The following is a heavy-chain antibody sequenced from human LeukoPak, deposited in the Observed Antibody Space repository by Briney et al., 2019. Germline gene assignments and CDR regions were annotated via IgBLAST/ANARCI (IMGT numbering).Heavy chain of an antibody. CDR3: ARDRLYDSSGYYSN. V-gene: IGHV4-4*07. CDR2: TYTSGST. CDR1: GGSISSYY. D-gene: IGHD3-22*01. J-gene: IGHJ4*02. Sequence: PSETLSLTCTVSGGSISSYYWSWIRQPAGKGLEWIGRTYTSGSTNYNPSLKSRVTISVDTSKNQFSLKLSSVTAADTAVYYCARDRLYDSSGYYSNWGQGTLVTVSS.